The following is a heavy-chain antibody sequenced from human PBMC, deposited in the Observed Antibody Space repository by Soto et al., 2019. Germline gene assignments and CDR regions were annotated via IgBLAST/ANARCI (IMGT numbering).Heavy chain of an antibody. V-gene: IGHV4-59*08. CDR1: GGSISSYS. Sequence: QVQLQESGPGLVKPSETLSLTCTVSGGSISSYSWTWIRQPPGKGLEWIGYINYSGSTNYNPSLKSRVTIPIATPKNQSSLKLSSVTAADTAVYYCARPRVVGAKGPFDIWGQGTMVTVSS. D-gene: IGHD1-26*01. CDR3: ARPRVVGAKGPFDI. J-gene: IGHJ3*02. CDR2: INYSGST.